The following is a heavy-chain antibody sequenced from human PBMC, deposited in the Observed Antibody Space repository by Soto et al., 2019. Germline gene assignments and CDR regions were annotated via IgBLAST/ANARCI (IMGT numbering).Heavy chain of an antibody. CDR3: TRGRDGYNSEGSFDY. D-gene: IGHD5-12*01. V-gene: IGHV3-49*04. J-gene: IGHJ4*02. CDR2: IRSKAYGGTT. CDR1: GFTFGDYA. Sequence: GGSLRLSCTASGFTFGDYAMSWVRQAPGKGLEWVGFIRSKAYGGTTEYAASVKGRFTISRYDSKSIAYLQMNSLKTEDTAVYYCTRGRDGYNSEGSFDYWGQGTLVTVSS.